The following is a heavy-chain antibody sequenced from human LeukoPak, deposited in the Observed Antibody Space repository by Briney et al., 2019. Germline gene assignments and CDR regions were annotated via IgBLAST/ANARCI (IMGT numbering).Heavy chain of an antibody. CDR3: ARGIAAFDY. CDR1: GGSISSYY. CDR2: FYTSGSS. D-gene: IGHD6-13*01. Sequence: SETLSLTCTVSGGSISSYYWSWIRQPAGKVLEWIGRFYTSGSSNYNPSLKSRVTMSVDTSKNQFSLKLSSVTAADTAVYYCARGIAAFDYWGQGTLVTVSS. V-gene: IGHV4-4*07. J-gene: IGHJ4*02.